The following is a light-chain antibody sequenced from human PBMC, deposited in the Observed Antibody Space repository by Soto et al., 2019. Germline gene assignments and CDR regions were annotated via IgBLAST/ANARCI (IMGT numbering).Light chain of an antibody. V-gene: IGKV3-20*01. CDR2: SAF. J-gene: IGKJ2*01. CDR1: QSISTNS. CDR3: QHYGTSPPYT. Sequence: EIVLTQSPGTLSLSPGERASLSCRTSQSISTNSLVWYQQKPGQAPRFVIYSAFSRATGIPDRFSGSGSGTDFTLTISRLEPEDFAVYYCQHYGTSPPYTFGQGTKLAIK.